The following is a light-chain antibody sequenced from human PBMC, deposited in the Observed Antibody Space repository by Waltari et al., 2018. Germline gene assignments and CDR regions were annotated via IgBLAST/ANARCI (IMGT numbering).Light chain of an antibody. CDR1: QSVSSSY. Sequence: EIVLTQSPGMLSLSPGERATLSCRASQSVSSSYLAWYQQKPGQAPRRLIYGASSRATGIPDRFSGSGSGTDFTLTISRLEPEDFAVYYCQQYGGSPLTFGGGTKVEI. CDR3: QQYGGSPLT. CDR2: GAS. V-gene: IGKV3-20*01. J-gene: IGKJ4*01.